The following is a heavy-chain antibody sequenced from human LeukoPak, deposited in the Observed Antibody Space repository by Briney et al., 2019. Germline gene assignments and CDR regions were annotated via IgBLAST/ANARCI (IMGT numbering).Heavy chain of an antibody. Sequence: PSETLSLTCTVSGGSISSSSYYWGWIRQPPGKGLEWIGSIYYSGGTYYNPSLKSRVTISVDTSKNQFSLKLSSVTAADTAVYYCARSKVAGPRPFDYWGQGTLVTVSS. CDR3: ARSKVAGPRPFDY. CDR2: IYYSGGT. D-gene: IGHD4-11*01. CDR1: GGSISSSSYY. V-gene: IGHV4-39*07. J-gene: IGHJ4*02.